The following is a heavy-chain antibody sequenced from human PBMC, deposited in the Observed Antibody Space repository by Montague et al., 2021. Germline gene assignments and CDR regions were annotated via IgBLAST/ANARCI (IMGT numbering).Heavy chain of an antibody. V-gene: IGHV4-59*02. Sequence: SETLSLTCSVSGDSVSCYFWRWSRQPPAPGLEWVWDSYNSGSTNYTSNPSLRSRVTMSLDTSNNHFSLNLRSATAADTAVYYCAAYDYGGVVRAFWGQGTLVTVSS. CDR1: GDSVSCYF. D-gene: IGHD4/OR15-4a*01. CDR2: SYNSGST. J-gene: IGHJ4*02. CDR3: AAYDYGGVVRAF.